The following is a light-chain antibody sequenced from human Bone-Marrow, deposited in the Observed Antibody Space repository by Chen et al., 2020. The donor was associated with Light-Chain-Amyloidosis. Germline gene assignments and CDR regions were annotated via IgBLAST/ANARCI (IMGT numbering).Light chain of an antibody. CDR1: SSDVGGDNH. CDR3: SSYTITNTLV. J-gene: IGLJ1*01. CDR2: EVT. Sequence: QSALTQPASVSGSPGQSPTTSCTGTSSDVGGDNHVSWYQQHPDKAPKLMIYEVTNRPSWVPDRFSGSKSDNTASLTISGLQTEDEADYFCSSYTITNTLVFGSGTRVTVL. V-gene: IGLV2-14*01.